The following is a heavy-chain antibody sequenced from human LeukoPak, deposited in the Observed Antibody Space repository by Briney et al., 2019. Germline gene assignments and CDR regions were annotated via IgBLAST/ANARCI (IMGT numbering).Heavy chain of an antibody. CDR2: INPNSGGT. CDR3: ARDRNNYYYGMDV. J-gene: IGHJ6*02. D-gene: IGHD2/OR15-2a*01. CDR1: GYTFTGYY. Sequence: ASVKASCKASGYTFTGYYMHWVRQAPGQGLEWMGWINPNSGGTNYAQKFQGWVTMTRDTSISTAYMELSRLRSDDTAVYYCARDRNNYYYGMDVWGQGTTVTVSS. V-gene: IGHV1-2*04.